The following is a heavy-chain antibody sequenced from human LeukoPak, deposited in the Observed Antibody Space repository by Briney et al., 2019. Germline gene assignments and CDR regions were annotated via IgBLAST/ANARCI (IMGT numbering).Heavy chain of an antibody. CDR1: GYTFTDYY. CDR2: INPNSGDT. D-gene: IGHD2-2*01. J-gene: IGHJ6*02. CDR3: ARGGREEVPAAPYYYYGMDV. V-gene: IGHV1-2*06. Sequence: ASVKVSCKASGYTFTDYYMHWVRQAPGQGPEWMGRINPNSGDTNYAQKFQGRVTMTRDTSISTAYMELSRLRSDDTAVYYCARGGREEVPAAPYYYYGMDVWGQGTTVTVSS.